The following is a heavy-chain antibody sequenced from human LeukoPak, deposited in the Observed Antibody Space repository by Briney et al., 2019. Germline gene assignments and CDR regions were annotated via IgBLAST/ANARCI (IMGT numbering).Heavy chain of an antibody. CDR1: GYTFTGYY. Sequence: ASVRVSCKASGYTFTGYYIHWVRQAPGQRPEWMGWINPNTGGTHYAQKFQGSVTMTRDTSITTAYMELSRLRSDDTAMYYCARENVFITSAAVDYWGQGTLVTVSS. V-gene: IGHV1-2*02. J-gene: IGHJ4*02. CDR2: INPNTGGT. D-gene: IGHD3-22*01. CDR3: ARENVFITSAAVDY.